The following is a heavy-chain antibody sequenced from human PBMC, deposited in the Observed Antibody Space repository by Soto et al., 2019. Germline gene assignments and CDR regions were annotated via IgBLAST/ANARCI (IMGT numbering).Heavy chain of an antibody. V-gene: IGHV4-31*03. D-gene: IGHD2-2*01. CDR3: ARLAGIVVVPAAMMHYYYCMDV. J-gene: IGHJ6*02. CDR2: IYYSGST. CDR1: GGSISSGGYY. Sequence: QVQLQESGPGLVKPSQTLSLTCTVSGGSISSGGYYWSWIRQHPGKGLEWIGYIYYSGSTYYNPSLKSRVTISVDTSKNQFSLKLSSVTAADTAVYYCARLAGIVVVPAAMMHYYYCMDVWGQGTTVTVSS.